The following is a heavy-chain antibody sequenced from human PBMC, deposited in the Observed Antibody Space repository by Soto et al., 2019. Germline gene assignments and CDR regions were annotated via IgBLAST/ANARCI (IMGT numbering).Heavy chain of an antibody. CDR2: IWYDGSNK. CDR1: GFTFSSYG. J-gene: IGHJ4*02. CDR3: ARDLDGAAAGTEGYFDY. D-gene: IGHD6-13*01. Sequence: QVQLVESGGGVVQPGRSLRLSCAASGFTFSSYGMHWVRQAPGKGLEWVAVIWYDGSNKYYADSVKGRFTISRDNSKNTLYLQMNSLRAEDTAVYYCARDLDGAAAGTEGYFDYWGQGTLVTVSS. V-gene: IGHV3-33*01.